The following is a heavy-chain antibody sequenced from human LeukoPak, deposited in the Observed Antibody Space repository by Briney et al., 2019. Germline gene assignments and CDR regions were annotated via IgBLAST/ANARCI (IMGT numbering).Heavy chain of an antibody. D-gene: IGHD5-18*01. Sequence: PGGSLRLSCAASGFTFSNYGMHWVRQAPGKGLEWVAVMWYDGSNKYYTDSVKGRFTISRDNSKNTLHLQMNSLRAEDTAVYYCAREDTSLVIAYWGQGTLVTVSS. J-gene: IGHJ4*02. CDR2: MWYDGSNK. CDR1: GFTFSNYG. V-gene: IGHV3-33*01. CDR3: AREDTSLVIAY.